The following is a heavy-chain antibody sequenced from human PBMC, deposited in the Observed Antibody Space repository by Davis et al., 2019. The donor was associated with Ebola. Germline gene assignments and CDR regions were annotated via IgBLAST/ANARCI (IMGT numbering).Heavy chain of an antibody. CDR2: IRSESAGGTA. J-gene: IGHJ4*02. CDR1: GFSFSDAW. CDR3: ATGYDFWSGFRTYLDS. Sequence: GESLKISCVASGFSFSDAWMGWVRQAPAKGLTWVGRIRSESAGGTANYAAPVKGRFTLSRDDSKNTLYLQMDSLRVDDTAVYYCATGYDFWSGFRTYLDSWGQGTLVTVSS. D-gene: IGHD3-3*01. V-gene: IGHV3-15*01.